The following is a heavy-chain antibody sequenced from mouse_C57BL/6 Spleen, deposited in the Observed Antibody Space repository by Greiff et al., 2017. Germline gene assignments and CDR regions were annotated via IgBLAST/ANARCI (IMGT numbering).Heavy chain of an antibody. D-gene: IGHD2-4*01. CDR3: TTGDYDEGYFDV. CDR2: IDPENGDT. J-gene: IGHJ1*03. V-gene: IGHV14-4*01. Sequence: VQLQQSGAELVRPGASAKLSCTASGFNIKDDYMHWVKQRPEQGLEWIGWIDPENGDTEYASKFQGKATITADTSSNTAYLQLSSLTSEDTAVYYCTTGDYDEGYFDVWGTGTTVTVSS. CDR1: GFNIKDDY.